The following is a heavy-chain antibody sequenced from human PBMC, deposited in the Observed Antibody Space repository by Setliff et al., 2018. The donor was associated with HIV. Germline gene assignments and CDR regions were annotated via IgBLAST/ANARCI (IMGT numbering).Heavy chain of an antibody. J-gene: IGHJ6*02. CDR2: IRYDGSNK. CDR1: GFTFSSYG. V-gene: IGHV3-30*02. Sequence: GESLTISCAASGFTFSSYGMHWVRQAPGKGLEWVAFIRYDGSNKYYADSVKGRFTISRDNSKNTLYLQMNSLRAEETAVYYCAKETGYCSGGSCLGGMDVWGQGTTVTVSS. D-gene: IGHD2-15*01. CDR3: AKETGYCSGGSCLGGMDV.